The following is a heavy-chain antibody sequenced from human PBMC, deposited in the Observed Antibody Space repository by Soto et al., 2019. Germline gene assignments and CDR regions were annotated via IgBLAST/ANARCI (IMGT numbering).Heavy chain of an antibody. D-gene: IGHD4-17*01. CDR2: IDPKDGKT. V-gene: IGHV1-69*08. CDR1: GGTFSSYT. J-gene: IGHJ4*02. CDR3: ATDGRGRSYYFDY. Sequence: SVKVSCKASGGTFSSYTISWVRQAPGQGLEWMGSIDPKDGKTNYAQKFQGRVTMTEDKSTDTAYMELSSLRSEDTAVYYCATDGRGRSYYFDYWGQGTLVTVSS.